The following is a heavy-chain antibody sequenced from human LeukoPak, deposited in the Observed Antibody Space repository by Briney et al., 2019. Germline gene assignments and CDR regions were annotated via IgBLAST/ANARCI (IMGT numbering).Heavy chain of an antibody. CDR1: GGSISSYY. CDR2: IYTSGST. J-gene: IGHJ5*02. Sequence: SETLSLTCTVSGGSISSYYWSWIRQPPGKGLEWIGYIYTSGSTNYNPSLKSRVTISVDTSKNQFSLKLNSVTAADTAVYYCARRLYYYDSSGYYGWFDPWGQGTLVTVSS. D-gene: IGHD3-22*01. CDR3: ARRLYYYDSSGYYGWFDP. V-gene: IGHV4-4*09.